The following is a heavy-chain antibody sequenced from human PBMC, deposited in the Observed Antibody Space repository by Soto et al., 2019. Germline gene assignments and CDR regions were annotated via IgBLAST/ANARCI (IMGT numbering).Heavy chain of an antibody. D-gene: IGHD6-19*01. V-gene: IGHV4-34*01. CDR2: INHSGST. CDR3: AREIAVAPYYYYGMDV. J-gene: IGHJ6*02. CDR1: GGSFSGYY. Sequence: SEALPITGAVYGGSFSGYYWSWIRQPQGKGLEWIGEINHSGSTNYNPSLKSRVTISVDTSKNQFSLKLSSVTAADTAVYYCAREIAVAPYYYYGMDVWGQGTTVTVSS.